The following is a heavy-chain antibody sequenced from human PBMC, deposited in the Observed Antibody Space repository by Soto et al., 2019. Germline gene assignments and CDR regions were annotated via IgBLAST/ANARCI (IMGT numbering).Heavy chain of an antibody. CDR1: GFTFSSYW. CDR3: ARDRAAVRLFDI. V-gene: IGHV3-74*01. Sequence: GGSLRLSCAASGFTFSSYWMHWVRQAPGEGLVWVSHINSDGSSTTYADSVKGRFTISRDNAKNTLYLQVNSLRAEDTAVYYCARDRAAVRLFDIWGQGTMVTVSS. CDR2: INSDGSST. J-gene: IGHJ3*02. D-gene: IGHD6-6*01.